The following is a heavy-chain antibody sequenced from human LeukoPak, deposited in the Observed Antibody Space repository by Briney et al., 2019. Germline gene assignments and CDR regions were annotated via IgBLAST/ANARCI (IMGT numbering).Heavy chain of an antibody. CDR3: ARERSIAAAVTHNWFVP. D-gene: IGHD6-13*01. Sequence: SVNVSCTASGGTFSSYAIRWVRQAPGQRLEWMGGIIPIFDTPNYAQKFQGRVSINADECTSTAYMELISLRSDDMSVYYCARERSIAAAVTHNWFVPWGQGTLGSVSS. CDR1: GGTFSSYA. CDR2: IIPIFDTP. J-gene: IGHJ5*02. V-gene: IGHV1-69*13.